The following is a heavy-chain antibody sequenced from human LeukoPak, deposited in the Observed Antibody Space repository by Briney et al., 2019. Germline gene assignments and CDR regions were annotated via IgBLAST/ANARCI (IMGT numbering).Heavy chain of an antibody. V-gene: IGHV4-39*01. D-gene: IGHD6-19*01. Sequence: SETLSLTCTVSGGSISSSSYYWGWIRQPPGKGLEWIGSIYYSGSTYYNPSLKSRATISVDTSKTQFSLKLSSVTAADTAVYYCARAPSSGWYEPLNWFDPWGQGTLVTVSS. J-gene: IGHJ5*02. CDR1: GGSISSSSYY. CDR2: IYYSGST. CDR3: ARAPSSGWYEPLNWFDP.